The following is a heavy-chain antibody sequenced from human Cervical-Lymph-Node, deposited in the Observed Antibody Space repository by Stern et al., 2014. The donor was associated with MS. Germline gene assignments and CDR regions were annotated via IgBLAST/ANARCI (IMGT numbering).Heavy chain of an antibody. V-gene: IGHV3-53*01. Sequence: VQLVESGGGVIQPGGSLRLSCTASGFTVRRDYMTWVRQAPGNGLERVSRRASVGSTFYTDSVKGRFTISRDDSKNTVYLHMTSLRAEDTAMYYCARDTSSPERSDWWGQGTLVTVSS. CDR2: RASVGST. CDR3: ARDTSSPERSDW. J-gene: IGHJ4*02. D-gene: IGHD1-1*01. CDR1: GFTVRRDY.